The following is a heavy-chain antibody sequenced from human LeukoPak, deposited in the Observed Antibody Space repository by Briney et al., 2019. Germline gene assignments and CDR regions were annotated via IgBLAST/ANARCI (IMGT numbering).Heavy chain of an antibody. V-gene: IGHV4-59*01. D-gene: IGHD5-12*01. CDR3: ATNAGGYREAPFDY. Sequence: SETLSLTCTVSGGSISSYYWSWIRQPPGKGLEWIGYIYYSGTTNYNPSLKSRVTISVDTSKNQFCLKLSSVTAADTAVYHCATNAGGYREAPFDYWGQGTLVTVSS. CDR2: IYYSGTT. CDR1: GGSISSYY. J-gene: IGHJ4*02.